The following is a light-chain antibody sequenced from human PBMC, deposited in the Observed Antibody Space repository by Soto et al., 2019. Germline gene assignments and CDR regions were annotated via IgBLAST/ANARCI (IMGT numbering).Light chain of an antibody. CDR1: SSDVGGYNY. Sequence: QSVLTQPASVSGSPGQSITISCTGTSSDVGGYNYVSWYQQHPGKAPKLMIYDVSNRPSGVSNRFSGSKSGNTASLIISGLQAEDEADYFCTSYTASSPFYVFGAGTKVTVL. CDR2: DVS. V-gene: IGLV2-14*01. CDR3: TSYTASSPFYV. J-gene: IGLJ1*01.